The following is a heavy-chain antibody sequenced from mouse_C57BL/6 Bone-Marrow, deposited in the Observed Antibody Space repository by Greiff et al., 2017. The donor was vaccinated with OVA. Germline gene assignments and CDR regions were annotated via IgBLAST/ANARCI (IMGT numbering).Heavy chain of an antibody. D-gene: IGHD1-1*01. J-gene: IGHJ2*01. CDR2: ISDGGSYT. Sequence: EVMLVESGGGLVKPGGSLKLSCAASGFTFSSYAMSWVRQTPEKRLEWVATISDGGSYTYYPDNVKGPFPIPRDNAKNNLYLQMRHLKSEDTAMYYCARILPITTVVNFYYWGQGTTLTVSS. CDR3: ARILPITTVVNFYY. V-gene: IGHV5-4*03. CDR1: GFTFSSYA.